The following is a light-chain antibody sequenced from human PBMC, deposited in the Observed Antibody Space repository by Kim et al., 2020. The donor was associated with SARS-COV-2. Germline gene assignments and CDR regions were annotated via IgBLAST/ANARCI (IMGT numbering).Light chain of an antibody. J-gene: IGLJ1*01. CDR3: SSYTSSSTLV. CDR2: DVS. V-gene: IGLV2-14*03. CDR1: RRHVCGSNY. Sequence: GQSITLSCTGTRRHVCGSNYFAWYQQHPGKSPNLLIYDVSNRPSGISNRFSGSKSGNTASLTISGLQAEDEANYYCSSYTSSSTLVFGTGTKVTVL.